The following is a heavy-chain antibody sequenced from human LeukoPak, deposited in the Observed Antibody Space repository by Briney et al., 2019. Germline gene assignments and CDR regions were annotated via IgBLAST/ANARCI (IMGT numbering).Heavy chain of an antibody. D-gene: IGHD4/OR15-4a*01. V-gene: IGHV1-46*01. CDR3: ARDALGDYGGNRRFDY. Sequence: ASAKVSCKASGYTFTSYYLHWVRQAPGQGLEWMGIINPSGYSTNYAQKFQGRVTVTTDTSTSTVYMELSSLKSDDTAVYYCARDALGDYGGNRRFDYWGQGTLVTVSS. J-gene: IGHJ4*02. CDR2: INPSGYST. CDR1: GYTFTSYY.